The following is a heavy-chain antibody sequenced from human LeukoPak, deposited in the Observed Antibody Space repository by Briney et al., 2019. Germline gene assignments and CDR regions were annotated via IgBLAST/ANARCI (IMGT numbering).Heavy chain of an antibody. CDR3: ARGDSDPIEYQLLFWFDP. Sequence: ASVKVSCKASGYTFTSYGISWVRQAPGQGLEWMGWISAYNGNTNYAQKLQGRVTMTTDTSTSTAYMELRSLRSDDTAVYYCARGDSDPIEYQLLFWFDPWGQGTLVTVSS. CDR2: ISAYNGNT. V-gene: IGHV1-18*01. D-gene: IGHD2-2*01. CDR1: GYTFTSYG. J-gene: IGHJ5*02.